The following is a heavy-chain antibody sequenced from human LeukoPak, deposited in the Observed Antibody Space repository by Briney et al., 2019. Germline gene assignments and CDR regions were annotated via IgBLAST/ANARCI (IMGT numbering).Heavy chain of an antibody. CDR2: IIPILGIA. J-gene: IGHJ4*02. Sequence: GASVKVSCKASGGTFSSYAISWVRQAPGQGLEWMGRIIPILGIANYAQKFQGRVTITADKSTSTAYMELSSLRSDDTAVYYCARRVGMIVVVILDYWGQGTLVTVSS. D-gene: IGHD3-22*01. CDR1: GGTFSSYA. V-gene: IGHV1-69*04. CDR3: ARRVGMIVVVILDY.